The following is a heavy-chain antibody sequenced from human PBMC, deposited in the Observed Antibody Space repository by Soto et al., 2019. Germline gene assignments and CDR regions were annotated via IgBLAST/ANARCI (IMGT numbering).Heavy chain of an antibody. D-gene: IGHD1-26*01. CDR2: ITPYNGNA. J-gene: IGHJ4*02. CDR3: ARARMFSGAHHDY. Sequence: QVHLVQSGAVVENPGASVKVSCKASGYTFTNFGINWVRQAPGQGLEWMGWITPYNGNANYPQKHQDRLTLTPETSTNTAYLELRSLRSDDTAVYFCARARMFSGAHHDYWGQGTRVTVSS. CDR1: GYTFTNFG. V-gene: IGHV1-18*04.